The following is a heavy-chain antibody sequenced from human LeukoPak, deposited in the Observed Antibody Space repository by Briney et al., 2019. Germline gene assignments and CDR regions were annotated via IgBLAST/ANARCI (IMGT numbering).Heavy chain of an antibody. CDR2: ISYDGSNK. D-gene: IGHD5-18*01. CDR3: ASGGDSS. CDR1: GFTFSSYA. V-gene: IGHV3-30-3*01. Sequence: GRSLRLSCAASGFTFSSYAMHWVRQAPGKGLEWVAVISYDGSNKYYADSVKGRFTISRDNSKNTLYLQMNSPRAEDTAVYYCASGGDSSWGQGTLVTVSS. J-gene: IGHJ5*02.